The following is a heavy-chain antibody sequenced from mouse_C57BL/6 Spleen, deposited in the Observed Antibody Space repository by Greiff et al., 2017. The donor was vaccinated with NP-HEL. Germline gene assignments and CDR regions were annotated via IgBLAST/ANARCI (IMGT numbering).Heavy chain of an antibody. CDR2: SSSGSSTI. J-gene: IGHJ2*01. V-gene: IGHV5-17*01. CDR3: ARDYGGRPDY. Sequence: EVKLLESGGGLVKPGGSLKLSCAASGFTFSDYGMHWVRQAPEKGLEWVAYSSSGSSTIYYAETVKGRFTIFRDNAKNTLFLQMTSMRSEDTAMYYCARDYGGRPDYWGQGTTLTVSS. D-gene: IGHD2-4*01. CDR1: GFTFSDYG.